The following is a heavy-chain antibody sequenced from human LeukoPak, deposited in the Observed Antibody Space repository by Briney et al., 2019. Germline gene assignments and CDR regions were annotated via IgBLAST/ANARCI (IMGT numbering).Heavy chain of an antibody. CDR1: GGTFSSYA. CDR2: INPNSGGT. D-gene: IGHD5-18*01. J-gene: IGHJ4*02. Sequence: ASVKVSCKASGGTFSSYAISWVRQAPGQGLEWMGWINPNSGGTNYAQKFQGRVTMTRDTSISTAYMELSRLRSDDTAVYYCIRDRGTAMVFDYWGQGTLVTVSS. CDR3: IRDRGTAMVFDY. V-gene: IGHV1-2*02.